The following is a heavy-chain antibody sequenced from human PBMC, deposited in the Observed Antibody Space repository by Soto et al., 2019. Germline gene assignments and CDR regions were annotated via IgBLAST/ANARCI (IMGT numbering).Heavy chain of an antibody. CDR3: ARATVTTYSWSFGYMDV. J-gene: IGHJ6*03. CDR2: INPSGGST. V-gene: IGHV1-46*01. Sequence: GASVKVSCKASGYTFTSYYMHWLRQAPGQGLEWIGIINPSGGSTSYAQKFQGRVTMTRDTSKNQFSLKLSSVTAADTAVYYCARATVTTYSWSFGYMDVWGKGTTVTVSS. CDR1: GYTFTSYY. D-gene: IGHD4-4*01.